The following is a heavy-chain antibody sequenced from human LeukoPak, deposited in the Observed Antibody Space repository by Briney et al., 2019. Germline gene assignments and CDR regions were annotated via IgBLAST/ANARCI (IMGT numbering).Heavy chain of an antibody. D-gene: IGHD3-3*01. CDR3: ARDSGPVLRFLFAGSSYFDY. Sequence: GRPLRPSCAASGSTFSGYWMSWVRRAPGKGLEWLANIKQDGSEKYYVDSVKGRFTISRDNAKNSLYLQMNCLRAADTAVYYCARDSGPVLRFLFAGSSYFDYWGQGNLVTVSS. CDR2: IKQDGSEK. J-gene: IGHJ4*02. CDR1: GSTFSGYW. V-gene: IGHV3-7*01.